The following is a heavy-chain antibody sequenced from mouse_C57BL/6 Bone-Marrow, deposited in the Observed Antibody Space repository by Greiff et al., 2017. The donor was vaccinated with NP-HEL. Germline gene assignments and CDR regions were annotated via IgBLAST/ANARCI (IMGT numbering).Heavy chain of an antibody. V-gene: IGHV1-4*01. CDR3: ARSWEGAY. CDR1: GYTFTSYT. Sequence: QVHVKQSGAELARPGASVKMSCKASGYTFTSYTMHWVKQRPGQGLEWIGYINPSSGYTKYNQKFKDKATLTADKSSSTAYMQLSSLTSEDSAVYYCARSWEGAYWGQGTLVTVSA. J-gene: IGHJ3*01. CDR2: INPSSGYT. D-gene: IGHD3-3*01.